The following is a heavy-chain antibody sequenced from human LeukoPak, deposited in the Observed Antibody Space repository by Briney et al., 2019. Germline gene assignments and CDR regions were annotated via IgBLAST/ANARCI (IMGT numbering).Heavy chain of an antibody. CDR2: ISPYNGNT. V-gene: IGHV1-18*01. D-gene: IGHD4-17*01. CDR3: ARDNRAQVISLFTTGGDYGDYWFDP. CDR1: GYTFNTYG. J-gene: IGHJ5*02. Sequence: ASVKVSCKPSGYTFNTYGITWVRQAPGQGLEWMGWISPYNGNTNYAQKFQGRVTMTTDTSTSTVYMELSSLRSEDTAVYYCARDNRAQVISLFTTGGDYGDYWFDPWGQGTLVTVSS.